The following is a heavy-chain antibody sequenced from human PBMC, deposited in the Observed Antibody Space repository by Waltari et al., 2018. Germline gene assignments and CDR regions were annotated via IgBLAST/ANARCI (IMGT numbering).Heavy chain of an antibody. V-gene: IGHV4-59*01. CDR2: IYYSGST. J-gene: IGHJ4*02. Sequence: QVQLQESGSGLVKPSETLSLTCTVSGGSISSYYWSWIRQPPGKGLEWIGYIYYSGSTNYNPSLKSRVTISVDTSKNQFSLKLSSVTAADTAVYYCARSGGDYAIGDFDYWGQGTLVTVSS. D-gene: IGHD4-17*01. CDR1: GGSISSYY. CDR3: ARSGGDYAIGDFDY.